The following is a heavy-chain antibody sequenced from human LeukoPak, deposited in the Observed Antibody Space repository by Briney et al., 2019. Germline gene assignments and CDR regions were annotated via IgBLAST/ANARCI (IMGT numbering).Heavy chain of an antibody. D-gene: IGHD6-13*01. Sequence: PGGSLRLSCAASGFTFSSYSMNWVRQAPGKGLEWVSSISSSSSYIYYADSVKGRFTISRDNAKNSLYLQMNSLRAEDTAVYYCASHVAMVSYSSSWYPFDYWGQGTLVTVSS. CDR1: GFTFSSYS. J-gene: IGHJ4*02. CDR3: ASHVAMVSYSSSWYPFDY. CDR2: ISSSSSYI. V-gene: IGHV3-21*01.